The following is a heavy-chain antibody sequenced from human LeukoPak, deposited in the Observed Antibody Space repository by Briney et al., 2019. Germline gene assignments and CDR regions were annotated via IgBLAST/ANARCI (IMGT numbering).Heavy chain of an antibody. V-gene: IGHV3-11*04. Sequence: GGSLRLSCAASGFTFRDYDMTWIRQAPGKGLEWVSYIGSSDRTIYNAESVKGRFTISRDNAKNSLYLQMNSLRAEDTAVYYCARGRYGSGINDAFDIWGQGTMVTVSS. D-gene: IGHD3-10*01. CDR1: GFTFRDYD. J-gene: IGHJ3*02. CDR2: IGSSDRTI. CDR3: ARGRYGSGINDAFDI.